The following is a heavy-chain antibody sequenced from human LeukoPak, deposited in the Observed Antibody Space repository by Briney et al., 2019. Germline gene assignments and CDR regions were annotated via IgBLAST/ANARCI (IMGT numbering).Heavy chain of an antibody. CDR2: IIGDGTNT. CDR1: GFTFDDYA. V-gene: IGHV3-43*02. Sequence: GGSLRLPXAASGFTFDDYAMHWVRQAPGKGLEWVSLIIGDGTNTYYADSVKGRFTISRDNSKNSLYLQMNSLRTEDTALYYCAKDGSSGSYSDYWGQGTLVTVSS. J-gene: IGHJ4*02. CDR3: AKDGSSGSYSDY. D-gene: IGHD1-26*01.